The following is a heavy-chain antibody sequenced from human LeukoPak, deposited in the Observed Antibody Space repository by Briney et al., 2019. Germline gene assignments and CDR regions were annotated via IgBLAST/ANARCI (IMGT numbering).Heavy chain of an antibody. J-gene: IGHJ6*02. CDR1: GFTFSSYA. D-gene: IGHD1-26*01. CDR2: IRGTGGGT. CDR3: AKVDFGGAVGGLDV. Sequence: PGGSLRLSCAASGFTFSSYAMSWVRQAPGKGLEWVSAIRGTGGGTYYADSVEGRVTISRDNSKNTMYLQMNSLRAEDTAVYYCAKVDFGGAVGGLDVWGQGTTVTVSS. V-gene: IGHV3-23*01.